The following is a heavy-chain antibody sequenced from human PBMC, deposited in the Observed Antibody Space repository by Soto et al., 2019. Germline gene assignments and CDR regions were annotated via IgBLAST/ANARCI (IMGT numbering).Heavy chain of an antibody. CDR1: GFTFSSYS. D-gene: IGHD3-10*01. V-gene: IGHV3-48*01. J-gene: IGHJ4*02. CDR3: ARESYGSGSYDY. CDR2: ISSSSTI. Sequence: GGSLRLSCAASGFTFSSYSMNWVRQAPGKGLEWVSYISSSSTIYYADSVKGRFTISRDNAKNSLYLQMNSLRAEDTAVYYCARESYGSGSYDYWGQGALVTVSS.